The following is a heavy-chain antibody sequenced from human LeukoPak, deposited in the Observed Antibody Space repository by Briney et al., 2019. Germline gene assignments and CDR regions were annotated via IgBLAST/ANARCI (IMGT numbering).Heavy chain of an antibody. CDR3: VKDPTRNFDY. Sequence: GGSLKLSCAASGFTFSSYAMSWVRQAPGKGLEWVSAISGSGGSTYYADSVKGRFTISRDNSKNTLYLQMNSLRAEDTAVYYCVKDPTRNFDYWGQGTLVTVSS. V-gene: IGHV3-23*01. J-gene: IGHJ4*02. CDR1: GFTFSSYA. CDR2: ISGSGGST. D-gene: IGHD4-11*01.